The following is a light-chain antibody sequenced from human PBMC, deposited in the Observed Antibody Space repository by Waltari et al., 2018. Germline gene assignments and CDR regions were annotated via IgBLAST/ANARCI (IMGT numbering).Light chain of an antibody. CDR1: TSNVGRDN. V-gene: IGLV1-47*01. Sequence: QSMLTQPPSASGTPGQGVTISCSGSTSNVGRDNVYCYHQLPGTTPKLLIRNDEARLPGASARFSGSKSGPSASLAISGLRSEDEADYYCAAWDASLSAYVFGTGTKVTVL. J-gene: IGLJ1*01. CDR2: NDE. CDR3: AAWDASLSAYV.